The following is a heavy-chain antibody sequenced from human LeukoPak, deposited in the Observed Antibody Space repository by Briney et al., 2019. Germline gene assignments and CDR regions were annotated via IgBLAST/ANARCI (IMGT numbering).Heavy chain of an antibody. V-gene: IGHV3-53*01. CDR1: GFTVSSNY. Sequence: GSLRLSCAASGFTVSSNYMSWVRQAPGKGLEWVSLIYSAGGTYYADSVKGRFTISRDNSKNTVYLQMNSLRAEDTAVYYCAREKSLWGQGTLVTVSS. CDR3: AREKSL. J-gene: IGHJ4*02. CDR2: IYSAGGT.